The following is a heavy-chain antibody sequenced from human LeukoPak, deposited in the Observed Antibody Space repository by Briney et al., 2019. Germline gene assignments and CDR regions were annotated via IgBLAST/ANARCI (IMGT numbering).Heavy chain of an antibody. V-gene: IGHV3-7*01. CDR2: IKQVEGEK. Sequence: PGGSLRLSRAHSRFTFITYWTSWVRPAPGKGLEGVANIKQVEGEKHNVDSLRGRFTISTDNTKNTLYLQMKIRRAEDTAVYYCARENSYDSSGYPFDYWGQGDLVTVS. CDR1: RFTFITYW. CDR3: ARENSYDSSGYPFDY. J-gene: IGHJ4*02. D-gene: IGHD3-22*01.